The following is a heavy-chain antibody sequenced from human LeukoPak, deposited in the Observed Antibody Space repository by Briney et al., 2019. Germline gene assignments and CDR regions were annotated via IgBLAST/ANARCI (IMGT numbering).Heavy chain of an antibody. J-gene: IGHJ3*02. CDR3: ARPLGYTYVDAFDI. Sequence: SETLSLTCTVSGYSIRSGYYWGWTRQPPGKGLECIGSINHSGSTYYNPSLKSRVTISVDTSKNQFSLKLSSVTAADTAVYYCARPLGYTYVDAFDIWGQGTMVTVSS. CDR1: GYSIRSGYY. V-gene: IGHV4-38-2*02. D-gene: IGHD5-18*01. CDR2: INHSGST.